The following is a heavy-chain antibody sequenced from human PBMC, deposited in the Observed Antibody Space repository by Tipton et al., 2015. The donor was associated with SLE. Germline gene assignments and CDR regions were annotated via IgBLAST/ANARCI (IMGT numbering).Heavy chain of an antibody. CDR3: AREGEMATVGDPFDV. J-gene: IGHJ3*01. CDR1: GGSISSGSYY. V-gene: IGHV4-61*02. Sequence: LSLTCTVSGGSISSGSYYWSWIRQPAGKGLEWLGRIYTSGSTNYNPSLKSRVTISIDTSKNQFSLKLSSVTAADTAVYYCAREGEMATVGDPFDVWGQGTLVTVSS. D-gene: IGHD5-24*01. CDR2: IYTSGST.